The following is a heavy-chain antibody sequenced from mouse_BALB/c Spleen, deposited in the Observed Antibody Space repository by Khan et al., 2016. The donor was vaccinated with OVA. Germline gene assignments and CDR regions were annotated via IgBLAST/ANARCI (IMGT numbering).Heavy chain of an antibody. CDR2: IYPFNDAT. CDR1: GYTFTSYV. Sequence: EVQLQQSGPEVVKPGASVKLSCKASGYTFTSYVMHWVKQNPGQGLEWIGYIYPFNDATHYNEKFNGKVTLTSDKSSSTAYMELSSLTTEDSAVFYCAPVEYCYVSVVYWGQGTMVTVSA. CDR3: APVEYCYVSVVY. J-gene: IGHJ3*01. D-gene: IGHD1-1*01. V-gene: IGHV1S136*01.